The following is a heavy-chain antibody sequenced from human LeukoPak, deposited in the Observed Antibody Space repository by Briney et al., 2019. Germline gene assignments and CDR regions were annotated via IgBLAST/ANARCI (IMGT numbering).Heavy chain of an antibody. Sequence: SETLSLTCTVSGGSISSYYWSWIRQPPGKGLEWIGYIYYSGSTNYNPSLKSRVTISVDTSKNQFSLKLSSVTAADTAVYYCARVYYDSSGYYSYYLDYWGQGTLVTVSS. CDR3: ARVYYDSSGYYSYYLDY. D-gene: IGHD3-22*01. V-gene: IGHV4-59*01. J-gene: IGHJ4*02. CDR2: IYYSGST. CDR1: GGSISSYY.